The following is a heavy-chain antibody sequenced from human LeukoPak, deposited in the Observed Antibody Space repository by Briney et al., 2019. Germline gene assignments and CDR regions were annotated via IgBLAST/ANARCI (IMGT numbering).Heavy chain of an antibody. J-gene: IGHJ4*02. V-gene: IGHV3-74*01. CDR2: INTDGSIT. D-gene: IGHD3-10*01. Sequence: GGSLRLSCAASGFTFSDYWIHWVRQAPGKGLVWVSRINTDGSITNYADSVKGRFSISRDNAKNTLYLQISSLRAEDTAVYYCARDRGPRTGFMVREAYDYWGQGTLVTVSS. CDR3: ARDRGPRTGFMVREAYDY. CDR1: GFTFSDYW.